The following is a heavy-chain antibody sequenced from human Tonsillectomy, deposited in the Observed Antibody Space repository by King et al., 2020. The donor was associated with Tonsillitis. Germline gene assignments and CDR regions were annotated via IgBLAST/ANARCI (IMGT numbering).Heavy chain of an antibody. CDR1: GGSFSDYY. Sequence: VQLQQWGAGLLKPAETLSLTCAVYGGSFSDYYCSWIRQPPGKGLQWIGEINDSGSTNYNPSLKSRVSISVDTSNNHFSLKLSSVTAADTAVYYCARGKLNQQLVPWDVWGQGTTVTVSS. CDR3: ARGKLNQQLVPWDV. J-gene: IGHJ6*02. D-gene: IGHD6-13*01. V-gene: IGHV4-34*01. CDR2: INDSGST.